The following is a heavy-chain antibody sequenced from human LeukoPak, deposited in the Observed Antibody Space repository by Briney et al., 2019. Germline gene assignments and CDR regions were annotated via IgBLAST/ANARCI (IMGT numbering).Heavy chain of an antibody. CDR3: ARGAHAFDI. J-gene: IGHJ3*02. CDR1: GLTFSSYE. CDR2: ISSSGSTI. V-gene: IGHV3-48*03. Sequence: GGSLRLSCAASGLTFSSYEMNWVRQAPGKGLEWVSYISSSGSTIYYADSVKGRFTISRDNAKNSLYLQMNSLRAEDTAVYYCARGAHAFDIWGQGTMVTVSS.